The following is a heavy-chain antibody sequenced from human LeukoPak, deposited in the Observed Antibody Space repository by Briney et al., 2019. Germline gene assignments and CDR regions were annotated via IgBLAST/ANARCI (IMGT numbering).Heavy chain of an antibody. Sequence: GASVKVSCKASGGTFSSYAISWVRQAPGQGLEWMGRIIPILGIANYAQKFQGRVTITADKSTSTAYMELSSLRSEDTAVYYCASETYYYDSSGYFDYWGQGTLVTVSS. D-gene: IGHD3-22*01. J-gene: IGHJ4*02. CDR3: ASETYYYDSSGYFDY. CDR2: IIPILGIA. V-gene: IGHV1-69*04. CDR1: GGTFSSYA.